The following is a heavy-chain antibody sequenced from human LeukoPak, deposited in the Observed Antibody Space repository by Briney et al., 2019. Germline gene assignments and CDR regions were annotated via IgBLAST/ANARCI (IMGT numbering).Heavy chain of an antibody. CDR2: IYYSGST. J-gene: IGHJ4*02. Sequence: PSETLSLTCTVSGGSISSYYWSWIRQPPGKGLEWIGYIYYSGSTNYNPSLKSRVTVSVDTSKNQFSLKLSSVTAADTAVYYCARGRENLDYWGQGTLVTVSS. CDR1: GGSISSYY. CDR3: ARGRENLDY. V-gene: IGHV4-59*01.